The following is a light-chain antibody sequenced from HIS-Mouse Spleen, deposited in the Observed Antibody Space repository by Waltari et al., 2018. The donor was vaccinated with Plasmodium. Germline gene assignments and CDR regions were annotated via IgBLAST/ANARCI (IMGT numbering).Light chain of an antibody. V-gene: IGKV3-15*01. CDR3: QQYNNWSFT. CDR1: QSVSSN. Sequence: EIVMTQSPATLSVSPGERATLSCRASQSVSSNLAWDQQKPGQAPRLLIYGASTRATGIPARFSGSGSGTEFTLTISSLQSEDFAVYYCQQYNNWSFTFGPGTKVDSK. J-gene: IGKJ3*01. CDR2: GAS.